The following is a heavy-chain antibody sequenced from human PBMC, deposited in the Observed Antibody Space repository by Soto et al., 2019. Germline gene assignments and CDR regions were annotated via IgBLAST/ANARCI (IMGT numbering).Heavy chain of an antibody. CDR3: ARDSRILGVKYGNMDV. CDR2: ISSSGSSFYI. V-gene: IGHV3-21*01. D-gene: IGHD3-3*02. CDR1: GLAVSIYN. J-gene: IGHJ6*03. Sequence: PGGSLRLSCAASGLAVSIYNMNWVRQAPGKGLEWVASISSSGSSFYIDYADSVKGRLTISRDNAKNSVYLQMNSLRAEDTAVYFCARDSRILGVKYGNMDVWGKGTTVTVSS.